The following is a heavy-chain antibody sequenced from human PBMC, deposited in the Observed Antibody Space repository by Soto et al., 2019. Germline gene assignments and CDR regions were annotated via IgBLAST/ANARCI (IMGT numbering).Heavy chain of an antibody. CDR1: GGSFSGNY. J-gene: IGHJ5*02. CDR3: ARGGTDNWNDAVYWFDP. Sequence: QVQLQQWGAGLLKPSETLSLTCAVYGGSFSGNYWSWIRQPPGKGLEWIGEINHSGSTNYNPSLKSRVTISVDTSKNQFSLKLSSVTAADTAVYYCARGGTDNWNDAVYWFDPWGQGTLVTVSS. V-gene: IGHV4-34*01. D-gene: IGHD1-1*01. CDR2: INHSGST.